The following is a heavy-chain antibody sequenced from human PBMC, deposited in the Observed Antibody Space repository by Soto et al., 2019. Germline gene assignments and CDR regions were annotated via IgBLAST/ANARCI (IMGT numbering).Heavy chain of an antibody. CDR1: GGSISSSSYY. CDR3: ARSMTTVVTLDY. Sequence: QLQLQESGPGLVKPSETLSLTCTVSGGSISSSSYYWGWIRQPPGKGLEWIGSIYYSGSTYYNQYLKSRVTISVDTSKNQFSLKLSSVTAADTAVYYCARSMTTVVTLDYWGQGTLVTVSS. J-gene: IGHJ4*02. V-gene: IGHV4-39*01. D-gene: IGHD4-17*01. CDR2: IYYSGST.